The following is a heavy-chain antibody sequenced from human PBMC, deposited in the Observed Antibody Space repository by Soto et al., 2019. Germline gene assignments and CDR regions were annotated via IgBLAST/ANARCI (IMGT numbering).Heavy chain of an antibody. CDR2: INGDGRST. J-gene: IGHJ4*02. CDR1: GFTFSHYF. CDR3: ARGDPVTLAKD. Sequence: EVQLVESGGGLVQPGGSLRLSCAASGFTFSHYFMHWVCQDPGRGLVWLSRINGDGRSTMYADSVKGRFTISRDSAKNTVFLQMDSLRVEDTAVYYCARGDPVTLAKDWGQGTLVTVSS. V-gene: IGHV3-74*03. D-gene: IGHD4-17*01.